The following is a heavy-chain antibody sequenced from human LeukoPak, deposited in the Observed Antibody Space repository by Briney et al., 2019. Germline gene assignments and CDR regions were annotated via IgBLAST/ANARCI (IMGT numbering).Heavy chain of an antibody. CDR1: GFTSSSYS. CDR2: ISSTSSAI. V-gene: IGHV3-48*04. Sequence: GGSLRLSCAAPGFTSSSYSMNWVRQAPGKGLEWLSYISSTSSAIYYADSLKGRFTISRDNAKNSLYLQMDSLRAEDTAVYYCARVIGSYGDSAYWGQGTLVTVSS. CDR3: ARVIGSYGDSAY. D-gene: IGHD3-16*01. J-gene: IGHJ4*02.